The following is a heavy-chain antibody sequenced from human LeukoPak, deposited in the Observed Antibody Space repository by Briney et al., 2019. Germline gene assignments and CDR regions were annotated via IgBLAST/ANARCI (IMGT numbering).Heavy chain of an antibody. CDR3: ARDHAPYYYGSGSPLDY. Sequence: GGSLRLSCAASGFTLSSYSMNWVRQAPGKGLEWVAYISSSRTSIYYADSVKGRFTISRDNSKNTLYLQMNSLRAEDTAVYYCARDHAPYYYGSGSPLDYWGQGTLVTVSS. D-gene: IGHD3-10*01. J-gene: IGHJ4*02. V-gene: IGHV3-48*01. CDR2: ISSSRTSI. CDR1: GFTLSSYS.